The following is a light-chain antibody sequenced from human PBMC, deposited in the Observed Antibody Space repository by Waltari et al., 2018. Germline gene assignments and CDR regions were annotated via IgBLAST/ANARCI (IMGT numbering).Light chain of an antibody. CDR3: CSFAGSYNWV. Sequence: QSALTQPRSVSGSRGQSVTISCTGTSSDVAGHNYVSWYQQYPGKAPRLMIFDVNKRTSGVPARFSGAKAGNTASRTISGLQPEDEVDYYCCSFAGSYNWVFAGGTKLTVL. V-gene: IGLV2-11*01. J-gene: IGLJ3*02. CDR1: SSDVAGHNY. CDR2: DVN.